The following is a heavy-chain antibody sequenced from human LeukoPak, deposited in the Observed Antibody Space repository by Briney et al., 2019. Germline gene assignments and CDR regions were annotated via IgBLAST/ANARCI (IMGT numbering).Heavy chain of an antibody. Sequence: WGSLRLSCAASGFTFSSYAMSWVRQAPGKGLEWVSSIIGSGGSTYYADSVKGRFAISRDNSKNTLYLQMNSLRAEDTAVYYCARTSVDIVVVPAAMLDYWGQGTLVTVSS. CDR2: IIGSGGST. CDR3: ARTSVDIVVVPAAMLDY. CDR1: GFTFSSYA. J-gene: IGHJ4*02. D-gene: IGHD2-2*03. V-gene: IGHV3-23*01.